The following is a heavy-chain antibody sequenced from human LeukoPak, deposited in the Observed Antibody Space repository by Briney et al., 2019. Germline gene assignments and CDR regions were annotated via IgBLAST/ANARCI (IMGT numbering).Heavy chain of an antibody. CDR3: AREPPYGTWSLDY. Sequence: PGGSLRLSCAASGFTFSSYGMHWVRQAPGKGLEWVAFIRYDGSNKYYADSVKGRFTISRDDAKNSLYLQMNSLRAEDTALYYCAREPPYGTWSLDYWGQGALVTVSS. J-gene: IGHJ4*02. D-gene: IGHD2-15*01. CDR1: GFTFSSYG. CDR2: IRYDGSNK. V-gene: IGHV3-30*02.